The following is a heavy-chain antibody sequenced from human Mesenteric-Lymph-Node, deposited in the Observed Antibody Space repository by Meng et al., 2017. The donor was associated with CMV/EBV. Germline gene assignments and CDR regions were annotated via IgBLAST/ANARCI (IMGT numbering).Heavy chain of an antibody. CDR1: GFTFSNYG. D-gene: IGHD5-24*01. CDR2: IQYDGSGK. V-gene: IGHV3-30*02. Sequence: GESLKISCAASGFTFSNYGLHWVRQTPGKGLEWVAFIQYDGSGKYYADSVKGRFTISRDNSKNTLSLQMNSLRAEDTAVYYCARSRDGYNFDYWGQGTLVTVSS. J-gene: IGHJ4*02. CDR3: ARSRDGYNFDY.